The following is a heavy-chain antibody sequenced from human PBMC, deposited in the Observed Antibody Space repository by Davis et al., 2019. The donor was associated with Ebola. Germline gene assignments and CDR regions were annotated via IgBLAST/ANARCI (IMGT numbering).Heavy chain of an antibody. V-gene: IGHV1-18*01. CDR2: ISAYNGNT. D-gene: IGHD6-19*01. J-gene: IGHJ1*01. CDR1: GYTFTGYD. CDR3: ARDRGYSSGWYVQH. Sequence: ASVKVSCKASGYTFTGYDINWVRQAPGQGLEWMGWISAYNGNTNYAQKLQGRVTMTTDTSTSTAYMELRSLRPDDTAVYYCARDRGYSSGWYVQHWGQGTLVTVSS.